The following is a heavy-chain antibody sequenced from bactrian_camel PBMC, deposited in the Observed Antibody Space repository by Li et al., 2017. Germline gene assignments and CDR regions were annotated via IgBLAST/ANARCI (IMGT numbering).Heavy chain of an antibody. CDR1: GFPFGTYC. CDR3: APRRCWSEKIRSLDV. D-gene: IGHD1*01. Sequence: VQLVESGGGSVQAGGSLRLSCATSGFPFGTYCMAWYRQVAGKEREGISSIGNSDAPYYADSVKGRFVISRDNSRSTLYLQMNSLRPEDTAMYYCAPRRCWSEKIRSLDVWGQGTQVTVS. J-gene: IGHJ4*01. V-gene: IGHV3S55*01. CDR2: IGNSDAP.